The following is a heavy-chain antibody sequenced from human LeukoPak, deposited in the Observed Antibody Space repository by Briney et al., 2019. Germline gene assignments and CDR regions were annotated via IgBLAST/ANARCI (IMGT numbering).Heavy chain of an antibody. CDR2: IWYDGSNK. CDR1: GFTFSSYG. V-gene: IGHV3-33*01. Sequence: GRSLRLSCAASGFTFSSYGMHWVRQAPGKGLEWVVVIWYDGSNKYYAGSVKGRFTISRDNSKNTLYLQMNSLRAEDTAVYYCARGSFDWLLPRGGWFDPWGQGTLVTVSS. D-gene: IGHD3-9*01. J-gene: IGHJ5*02. CDR3: ARGSFDWLLPRGGWFDP.